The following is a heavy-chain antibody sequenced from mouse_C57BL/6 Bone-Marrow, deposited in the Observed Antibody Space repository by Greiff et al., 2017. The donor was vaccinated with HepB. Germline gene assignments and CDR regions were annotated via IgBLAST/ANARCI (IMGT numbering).Heavy chain of an antibody. CDR3: TTQTTAYYFDY. Sequence: VQLQQSGAELVRPGASVKLSCTASGFNIKDDYMHWVKQRPEQGLEWIGWIDPENGDTEYASKFQGKATITADTSSNTAYLQLSSLTSEDTAVYYCTTQTTAYYFDYWGQGTTLTVSS. V-gene: IGHV14-4*01. D-gene: IGHD1-2*01. CDR2: IDPENGDT. CDR1: GFNIKDDY. J-gene: IGHJ2*01.